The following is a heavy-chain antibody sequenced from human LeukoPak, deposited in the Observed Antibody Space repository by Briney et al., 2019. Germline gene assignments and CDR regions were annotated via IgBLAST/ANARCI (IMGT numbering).Heavy chain of an antibody. CDR2: ILYDGSNK. Sequence: PGGSLRLSCEASGFTFSRYWMHWVRQAPGKGLEWVAFILYDGSNKYYADSVKGRFTISRDNSKNTLYLQMNSLRAEDTAVYYCARDPLSEVTHRPYYFDYWGQGTLVTVSS. V-gene: IGHV3-30*02. J-gene: IGHJ4*02. CDR1: GFTFSRYW. D-gene: IGHD5-18*01. CDR3: ARDPLSEVTHRPYYFDY.